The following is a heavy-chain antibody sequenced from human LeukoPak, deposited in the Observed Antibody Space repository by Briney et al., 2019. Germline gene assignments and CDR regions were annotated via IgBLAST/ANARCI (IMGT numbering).Heavy chain of an antibody. CDR3: ARVEGATIFVGAFDI. CDR1: GFTFSSYW. CDR2: IKQDGSEK. D-gene: IGHD1-26*01. V-gene: IGHV3-7*03. Sequence: GGSLRLSCAASGFTFSSYWMSWVRQAPGKGLEWVANIKQDGSEKYYVDSVKGRFTISRDNAKNSLYLQMNSLRAEDTAVYYCARVEGATIFVGAFDIWGQGTMVTVSS. J-gene: IGHJ3*02.